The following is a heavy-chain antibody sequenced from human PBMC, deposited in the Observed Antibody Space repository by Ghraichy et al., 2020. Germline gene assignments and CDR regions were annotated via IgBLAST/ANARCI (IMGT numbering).Heavy chain of an antibody. CDR2: INAGNGNT. D-gene: IGHD6-13*01. V-gene: IGHV1-3*01. CDR1: GYTFTSYA. J-gene: IGHJ5*02. Sequence: VKVSCKASGYTFTSYAMHWVRQAPGQRLEWMGWINAGNGNTKYSQKFQGRVTITRDTSASTAYMELSSLRSEDTAVYYCARGAPGSWSQNWFDPWGQGTLVTVSS. CDR3: ARGAPGSWSQNWFDP.